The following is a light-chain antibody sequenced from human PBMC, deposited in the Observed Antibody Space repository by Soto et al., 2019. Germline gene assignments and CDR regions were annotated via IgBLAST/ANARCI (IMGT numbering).Light chain of an antibody. CDR3: HQYNNWPVT. CDR2: GAS. V-gene: IGKV3-15*01. J-gene: IGKJ4*01. CDR1: QSVSNN. Sequence: EIVMTQSPGTLSVSPGERATLSCRASQSVSNNMLAWYQQKPGQAPRLLIFGASTRATAVPARFSGSGSGTEFTLTISSLQSEDFAVYYCHQYNNWPVTFGGGTKVEIK.